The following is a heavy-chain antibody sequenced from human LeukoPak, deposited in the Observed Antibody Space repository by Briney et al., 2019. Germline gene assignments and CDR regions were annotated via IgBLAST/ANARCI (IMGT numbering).Heavy chain of an antibody. D-gene: IGHD3-22*01. CDR1: GFTFSSFE. CDR2: MSSRDNTR. J-gene: IGHJ4*02. CDR3: AKSSYDSSGYPIAIFDY. Sequence: GGSLRLSCSASGFTFSSFEMDWVRQAPGKGLEWISYMSSRDNTRYYAESVRGRFTMSKDNAKNTLSLQMNSLRAEDTAVYYCAKSSYDSSGYPIAIFDYWGQGTLVTVSS. V-gene: IGHV3-48*03.